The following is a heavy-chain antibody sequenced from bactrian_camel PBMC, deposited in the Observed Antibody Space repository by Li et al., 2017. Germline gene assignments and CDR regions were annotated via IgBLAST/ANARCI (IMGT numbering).Heavy chain of an antibody. J-gene: IGHJ4*01. V-gene: IGHV3S55*01. Sequence: VQLVESGGGSVQAGGSLRLSCVASASTYGIYCMGWLRQAPGKEREGVANIDSLGITRYADSVKGRFTISRDNAKKTLYLQMNNLKPEDTAMYYCAADRPPLWSSGSLFERGFDHWGQGTQVTVS. CDR2: IDSLGIT. CDR3: AADRPPLWSSGSLFERGFDH. D-gene: IGHD2*01. CDR1: ASTYGIYC.